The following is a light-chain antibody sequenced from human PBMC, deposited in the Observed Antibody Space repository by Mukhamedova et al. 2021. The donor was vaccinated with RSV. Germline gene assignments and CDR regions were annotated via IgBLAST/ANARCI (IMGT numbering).Light chain of an antibody. CDR3: QHYGDPCVYS. V-gene: IGKV3-20*01. J-gene: IGKJ2*03. Sequence: RATGTPDRFTGSGSGTEFTLTIGSLEPEDCAVYFCQHYGDPCVYSFGQGTKLEIK.